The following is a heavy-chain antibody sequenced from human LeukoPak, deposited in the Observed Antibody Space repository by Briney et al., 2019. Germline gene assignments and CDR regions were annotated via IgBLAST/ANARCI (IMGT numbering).Heavy chain of an antibody. CDR1: GFPFSSYG. V-gene: IGHV3-33*01. CDR2: IWSVGGAE. D-gene: IGHD2-21*01. CDR3: ARYCGGDCYGMDV. J-gene: IGHJ6*02. Sequence: PGGSLRLSCVASGFPFSSYGMHWVRQAPGKGLEWVAVIWSVGGAEYYADSVKGRFTISRDNSKNMLFLQMNSLRAEDTAVYYCARYCGGDCYGMDVWGQGTTVTVSS.